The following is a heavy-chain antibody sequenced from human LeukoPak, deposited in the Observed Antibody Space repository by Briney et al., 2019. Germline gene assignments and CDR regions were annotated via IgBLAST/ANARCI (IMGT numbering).Heavy chain of an antibody. Sequence: PSETLSLTCAVYGGSFSGYYWSWIRQPPGKGLEWIGEINHSGSTNYNPSLKSRVTISVDTSKNQFSLKLSSVTAADTAVYYCARGPHYYGSGSKLLFNYWGQGTLVTVSS. D-gene: IGHD3-10*01. CDR1: GGSFSGYY. J-gene: IGHJ4*02. CDR2: INHSGST. V-gene: IGHV4-34*01. CDR3: ARGPHYYGSGSKLLFNY.